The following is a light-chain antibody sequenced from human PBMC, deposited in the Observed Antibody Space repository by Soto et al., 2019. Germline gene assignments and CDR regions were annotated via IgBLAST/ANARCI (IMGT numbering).Light chain of an antibody. Sequence: QSVLTQPPSVSGAPGQRVTISCTGSSSNIGAGYDVHWYQQLPGPAPILLIYGNSNRPSGVPDRFSGSTSGTSAYLAITGLQAQDEADYYCQSYDSSLSGVVFGGGTKLTVL. V-gene: IGLV1-40*01. J-gene: IGLJ2*01. CDR3: QSYDSSLSGVV. CDR2: GNS. CDR1: SSNIGAGYD.